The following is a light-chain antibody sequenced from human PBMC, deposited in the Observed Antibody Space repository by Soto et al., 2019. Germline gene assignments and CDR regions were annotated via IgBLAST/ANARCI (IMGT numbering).Light chain of an antibody. CDR2: SKN. J-gene: IGLJ2*01. CDR3: AAWDDSLYVV. V-gene: IGLV1-44*01. CDR1: SYNIGSNT. Sequence: QSVLTQPPSASVTPGQRVTISCSGSSYNIGSNTVNWYQQLPGTAPKLLIYSKNQRPSGVPDRFSGSKSGTSASLAISGLQSEDEADYYCAAWDDSLYVVFGGGTKLTVL.